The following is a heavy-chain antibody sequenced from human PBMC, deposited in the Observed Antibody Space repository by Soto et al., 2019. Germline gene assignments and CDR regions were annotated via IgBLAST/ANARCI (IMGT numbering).Heavy chain of an antibody. J-gene: IGHJ6*02. CDR2: ISPYNGHT. V-gene: IGHV1-18*01. CDR3: ARDLTIVPATHPRLENYGMDV. Sequence: ASVKVSCKASGYSFTSYGISWVRRAPGQGLEWMGWISPYNGHTQFVERFQGRVTMTTDTSTKTAYMELRNLRSDDTAHYYCARDLTIVPATHPRLENYGMDVWGQGTTVTVSS. CDR1: GYSFTSYG. D-gene: IGHD2-2*01.